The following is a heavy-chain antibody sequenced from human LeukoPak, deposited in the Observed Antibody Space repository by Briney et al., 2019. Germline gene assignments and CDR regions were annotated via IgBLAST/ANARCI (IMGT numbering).Heavy chain of an antibody. V-gene: IGHV1-8*02. D-gene: IGHD3-9*01. CDR3: ARGRGSLRFTRITIFMDV. Sequence: GASVKVSCKASGYTFTGYYMHWVRQAPGQGLEWMGWINPNSGNTGYAQKFQGRVTMTRNTSISTAYMELSSLRSEDTAVYYCARGRGSLRFTRITIFMDVWGKGTTVTISS. CDR1: GYTFTGYY. J-gene: IGHJ6*04. CDR2: INPNSGNT.